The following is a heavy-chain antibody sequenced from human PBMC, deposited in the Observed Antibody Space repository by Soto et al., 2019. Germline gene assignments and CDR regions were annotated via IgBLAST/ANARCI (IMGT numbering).Heavy chain of an antibody. J-gene: IGHJ5*02. D-gene: IGHD3-22*01. CDR3: AREGPYHSDRSGPNRFDP. Sequence: SVKVSCKASGGTFSSYAISWVRQAPGQGLEWMGGIIPIFGTANYAQKFQGRVTITADESTSTAYMELSSLRSEDTAVYYCAREGPYHSDRSGPNRFDPWGQGNLVTVSS. V-gene: IGHV1-69*13. CDR2: IIPIFGTA. CDR1: GGTFSSYA.